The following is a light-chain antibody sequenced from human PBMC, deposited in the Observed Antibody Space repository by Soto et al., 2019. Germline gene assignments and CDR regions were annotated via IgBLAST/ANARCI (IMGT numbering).Light chain of an antibody. J-gene: IGLJ1*01. CDR2: EVS. CDR1: SSDIGGYDY. Sequence: QSVLTQPASVSGSPGQSITISCTGTSSDIGGYDYVSWYQQHPGKAPQLIIYEVSNRPSGVSNRFSGSKSGNTASLSISGLQAEDEADYYCGTWDGSLSVYVFGTGTKLTVL. CDR3: GTWDGSLSVYV. V-gene: IGLV2-14*01.